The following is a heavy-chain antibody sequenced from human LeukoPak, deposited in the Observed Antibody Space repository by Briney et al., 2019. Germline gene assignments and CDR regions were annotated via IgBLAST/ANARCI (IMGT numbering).Heavy chain of an antibody. CDR1: GGSISSSSYY. CDR2: IYYSGST. D-gene: IGHD1-1*01. V-gene: IGHV4-39*07. J-gene: IGHJ4*02. CDR3: ARVGQLASLALGY. Sequence: SETLSLTCTVSGGSISSSSYYWGWIRQPPGKGLEWIGSIYYSGSTYYNPSLKSRVTISVDTSKNQFSLKLSSVTAADTAVYYCARVGQLASLALGYWGQGTLVTVSS.